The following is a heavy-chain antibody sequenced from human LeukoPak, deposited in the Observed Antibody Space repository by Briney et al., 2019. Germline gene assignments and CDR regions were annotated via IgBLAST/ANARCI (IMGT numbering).Heavy chain of an antibody. D-gene: IGHD2-2*01. Sequence: ASVTVSCTASGHTSTTYAIHWVRQAPGQGLEWMGWINAGNGNIKYSQKFQGRVTITGDTSASTAYMELSSLRSEDTAVYYCARGYCSSTSCYMDVWGQGTTVT. J-gene: IGHJ6*02. V-gene: IGHV1-3*01. CDR2: INAGNGNI. CDR1: GHTSTTYA. CDR3: ARGYCSSTSCYMDV.